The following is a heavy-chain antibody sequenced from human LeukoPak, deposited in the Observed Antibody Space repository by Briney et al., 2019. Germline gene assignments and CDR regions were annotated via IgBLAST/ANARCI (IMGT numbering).Heavy chain of an antibody. Sequence: SQTLSLTCAISGDSVSSNSAAWSWIRQSPSRGLEWLGRTYYRSNWYNDYALSVKSRITINPDTSKNQFSLQLNSVTPEDTAVHYCARGRYFDFLDYWGQGTLVTVSS. CDR1: GDSVSSNSAA. CDR3: ARGRYFDFLDY. CDR2: TYYRSNWYN. V-gene: IGHV6-1*01. J-gene: IGHJ4*02. D-gene: IGHD3-9*01.